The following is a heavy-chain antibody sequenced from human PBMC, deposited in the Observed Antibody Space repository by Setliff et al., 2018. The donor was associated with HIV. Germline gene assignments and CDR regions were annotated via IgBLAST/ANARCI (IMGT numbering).Heavy chain of an antibody. Sequence: GESLKISCEVSGYVFSDYWIAWVRQTPGKGLEWMGLVYPADSNTIYSPSFQHQVTISADKSFSTAFLQRSDVKASDSGIYFCARLGGSFANGFDPWGQGTPVTVSS. D-gene: IGHD6-13*01. CDR3: ARLGGSFANGFDP. J-gene: IGHJ5*02. V-gene: IGHV5-51*01. CDR1: GYVFSDYW. CDR2: VYPADSNT.